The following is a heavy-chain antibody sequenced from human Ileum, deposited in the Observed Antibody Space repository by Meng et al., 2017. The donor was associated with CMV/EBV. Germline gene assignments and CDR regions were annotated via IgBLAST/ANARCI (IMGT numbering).Heavy chain of an antibody. Sequence: DGFFWSWIRQSPGQRLEHIGYIFYSGRTSYTPSLRTRVTLSIDKSRNQLSHNLTSVTAADTAVYYCDRNLYCAAGTCNVKRGHFDSWGQGTLVTVSS. J-gene: IGHJ4*02. CDR2: IFYSGRT. D-gene: IGHD2-15*01. CDR1: DGFF. CDR3: DRNLYCAAGTCNVKRGHFDS. V-gene: IGHV4-30-4*08.